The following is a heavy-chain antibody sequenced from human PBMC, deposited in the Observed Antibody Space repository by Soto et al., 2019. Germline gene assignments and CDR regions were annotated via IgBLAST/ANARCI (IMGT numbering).Heavy chain of an antibody. D-gene: IGHD3-10*01. J-gene: IGHJ6*02. V-gene: IGHV3-30*18. Sequence: PGGSLRLSCAASGFTFSSYGMHWVRQAPGKGLEWVAVISYDGSNKYYADSVKGRFTISRDNSKNTLYLQMNSLRAEDTAVYYCAKEVGSYYYYYYGMDVWGQGTTVTVSS. CDR2: ISYDGSNK. CDR1: GFTFSSYG. CDR3: AKEVGSYYYYYYGMDV.